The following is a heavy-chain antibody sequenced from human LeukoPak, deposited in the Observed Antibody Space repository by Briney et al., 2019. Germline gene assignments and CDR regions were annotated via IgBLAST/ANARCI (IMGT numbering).Heavy chain of an antibody. CDR1: GGSFSGYY. D-gene: IGHD3-9*01. Sequence: PSETLSLTCAVYGGSFSGYYWSWIRQPPGKGLEWIGEINHSGSTNYNPSLKSRVTISVDTSKNQFSLKLSSVTAADTAVYYCARGGEGYDILTGYKSYGMDVWGQGTTVTVSS. J-gene: IGHJ6*02. CDR3: ARGGEGYDILTGYKSYGMDV. CDR2: INHSGST. V-gene: IGHV4-34*01.